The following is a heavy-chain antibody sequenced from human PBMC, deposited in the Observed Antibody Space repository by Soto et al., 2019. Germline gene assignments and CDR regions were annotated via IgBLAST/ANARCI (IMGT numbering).Heavy chain of an antibody. J-gene: IGHJ5*02. CDR2: IYASGST. CDR3: ARSAIPRGGWFRP. Sequence: TSDPLSLRSNVSDDSLSTYYWSWIRQPAGKGLEWIGRIYASGSTNYNPSLKGRVSMSVDTSKKQFSLRMISVTAADTAMYYCARSAIPRGGWFRPWGQGVLVTGSS. CDR1: DDSLSTYY. V-gene: IGHV4-4*07. D-gene: IGHD2-21*01.